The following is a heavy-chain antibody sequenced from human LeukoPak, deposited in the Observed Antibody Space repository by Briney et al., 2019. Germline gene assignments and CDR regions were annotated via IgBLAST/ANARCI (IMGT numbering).Heavy chain of an antibody. J-gene: IGHJ3*02. CDR1: GGSISSSSYY. CDR2: IYYSGST. CDR3: ARPLYCSGGSCYSRFENDFDI. Sequence: SETLSLTCTVSGGSISSSSYYWGWIRQPPGKGLEWIGSIYYSGSTYYNPSLKSRVTISVDTSKNQFSLKLSSVTAADTAVYYCARPLYCSGGSCYSRFENDFDIWGQGTMVTVSS. D-gene: IGHD2-15*01. V-gene: IGHV4-39*01.